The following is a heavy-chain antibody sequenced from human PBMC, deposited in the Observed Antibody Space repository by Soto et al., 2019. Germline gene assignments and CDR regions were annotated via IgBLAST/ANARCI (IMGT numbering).Heavy chain of an antibody. V-gene: IGHV4-30-2*01. CDR3: ARPSGSSHTAFDI. D-gene: IGHD1-26*01. CDR1: GGSISSGGYS. Sequence: SETLSLTCAVSGGSISSGGYSWSWIRQPPGKGLECIGYIYHSGSTYYNPSLKSRVTISVDRSKNQFSLKLSSVTAADTAVYYCARPSGSSHTAFDIWGQGTTVTVS. CDR2: IYHSGST. J-gene: IGHJ3*02.